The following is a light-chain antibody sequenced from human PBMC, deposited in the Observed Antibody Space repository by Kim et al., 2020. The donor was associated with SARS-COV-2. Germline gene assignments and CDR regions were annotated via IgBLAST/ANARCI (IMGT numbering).Light chain of an antibody. CDR2: EVN. CDR3: SSYAGGNTGV. V-gene: IGLV2-8*01. J-gene: IGLJ1*01. Sequence: QSALTQPPSPSASPGQSVTISCAGTGSAIGAYYFVSWYQQHPGKAPKLLIYEVNKRPSGVPDRFSGSKCGNTASLTISGLQSEDEGEYYCSSYAGGNTGVFGTGTKVTVL. CDR1: GSAIGAYYF.